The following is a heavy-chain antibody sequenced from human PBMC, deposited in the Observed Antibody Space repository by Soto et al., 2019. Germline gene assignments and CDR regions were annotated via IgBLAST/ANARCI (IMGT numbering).Heavy chain of an antibody. D-gene: IGHD6-13*01. CDR2: TYYRSKWYN. J-gene: IGHJ3*02. Sequence: SQTLSLTCAISVDSVSSNSAAWNWIRPSPSRGLEWLGRTYYRSKWYNDYAVSVKSRITINPDTSKNQFSLQLNSVTPEDTAVYYCARVGIAAAASDAFDIWGQGTMVTVSS. V-gene: IGHV6-1*01. CDR3: ARVGIAAAASDAFDI. CDR1: VDSVSSNSAA.